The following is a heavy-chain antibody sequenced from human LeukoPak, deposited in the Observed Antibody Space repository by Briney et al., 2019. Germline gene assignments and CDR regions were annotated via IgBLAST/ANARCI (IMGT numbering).Heavy chain of an antibody. CDR3: ARYRYGDYYYYYYYMDV. CDR2: ISSSSSTI. CDR1: GFTFSSYS. V-gene: IGHV3-48*04. Sequence: GGSLRLSCAASGFTFSSYSMNWVRQAPGKGLEWVSYISSSSSTIYYADSVKGRFTISRDNAKNSLYLQMNSLRAEDTAVYYCARYRYGDYYYYYYYMDVWGKGTTVTVSS. D-gene: IGHD4-17*01. J-gene: IGHJ6*03.